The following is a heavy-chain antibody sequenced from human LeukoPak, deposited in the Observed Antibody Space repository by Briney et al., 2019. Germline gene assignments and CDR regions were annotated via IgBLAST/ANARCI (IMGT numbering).Heavy chain of an antibody. Sequence: GGSLRLSCAASGFTLSSYDMHWVRQATGKGLEWVSAIGTAGDTYYPGSVKGRFTISRENAKNSLYLQMNSLRAGDTAVYYCARSNLYCSGGSCSPWAFDYWGQGTLVTVSS. J-gene: IGHJ4*02. V-gene: IGHV3-13*01. D-gene: IGHD2-15*01. CDR2: IGTAGDT. CDR3: ARSNLYCSGGSCSPWAFDY. CDR1: GFTLSSYD.